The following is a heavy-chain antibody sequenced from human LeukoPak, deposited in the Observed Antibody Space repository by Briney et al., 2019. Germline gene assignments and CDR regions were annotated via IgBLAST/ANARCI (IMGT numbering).Heavy chain of an antibody. D-gene: IGHD6-13*01. CDR2: IYASGST. J-gene: IGHJ4*02. Sequence: PSETLSLTCTVSGGSISTYYWSWIRQPAGKGLEWIGLIYASGSTNYNPSLKSRVTISVDTSKSQFSLKLSSVTAADTAVYYCARRALAAAGKFDYWGQGTLVTVSS. CDR3: ARRALAAAGKFDY. V-gene: IGHV4-4*07. CDR1: GGSISTYY.